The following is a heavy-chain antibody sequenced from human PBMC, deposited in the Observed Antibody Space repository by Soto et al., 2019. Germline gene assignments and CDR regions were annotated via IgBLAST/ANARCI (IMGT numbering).Heavy chain of an antibody. CDR2: IYYSGST. CDR3: AGGPLDDWFDP. J-gene: IGHJ5*02. D-gene: IGHD3-3*01. Sequence: SETLSLTCTVSGGSISSYYWSWIRQPPGKGLEWIGYIYYSGSTNYNPSLKSRVTITVNTSKNQFSLKLSSVTAADTAVYYCAGGPLDDWFDPWGQGTLVTVSS. CDR1: GGSISSYY. V-gene: IGHV4-59*01.